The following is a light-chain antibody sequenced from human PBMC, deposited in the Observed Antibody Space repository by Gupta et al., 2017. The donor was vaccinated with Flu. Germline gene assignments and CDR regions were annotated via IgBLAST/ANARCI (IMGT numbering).Light chain of an antibody. CDR1: QSVSTY. CDR2: DAS. CDR3: QKRSNWPPYT. J-gene: IGKJ2*01. Sequence: EIELTQSPATLSLSPGERATLSCRASQSVSTYLAWYQKKPGQAPRLLIYDASNRATGIPARFSGSGYGTDFTLTISSREPEDFAVYYCQKRSNWPPYTFGQWTRLEIK. V-gene: IGKV3-11*01.